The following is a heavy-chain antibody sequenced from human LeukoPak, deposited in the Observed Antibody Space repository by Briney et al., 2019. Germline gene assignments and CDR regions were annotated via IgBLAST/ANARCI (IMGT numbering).Heavy chain of an antibody. CDR1: GYSFTNNW. CDR2: TYSGDSNT. D-gene: IGHD2-15*01. V-gene: IGHV5-51*01. J-gene: IGHJ5*02. CDR3: VRSPACSSGTCYPNWFDP. Sequence: GESLKISCKGSGYSFTNNWIGWVRQMPGEGLEWMGITYSGDSNTRYSPSFQGQVTISADKSISSAYLQWSSLKASDTAMYYCVRSPACSSGTCYPNWFDPWGQGTLVTVSS.